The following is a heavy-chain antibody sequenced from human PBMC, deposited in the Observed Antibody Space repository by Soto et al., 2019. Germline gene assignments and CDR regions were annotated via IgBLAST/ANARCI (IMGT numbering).Heavy chain of an antibody. CDR1: TFSMYS. V-gene: IGHV3-21*02. Sequence: EVQIVESGGGLVQPGGSLRLSCNFTFSMYSMDWVRQAPGKGLEWVASISSGGVYIKYADSVKGGFTISRDNAKNSVALQMNSLRVDDTALYFCTIDQGGSYDSWFDPWGQGTLVTVSS. CDR3: TIDQGGSYDSWFDP. J-gene: IGHJ5*02. CDR2: ISSGGVYI. D-gene: IGHD1-26*01.